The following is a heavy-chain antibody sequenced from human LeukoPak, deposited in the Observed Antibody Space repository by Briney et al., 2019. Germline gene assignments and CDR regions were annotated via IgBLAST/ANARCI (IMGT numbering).Heavy chain of an antibody. CDR3: ARVRLVGYDILTGYYSFDY. J-gene: IGHJ4*02. V-gene: IGHV4-59*01. CDR1: GGSISTYS. CDR2: IYYSGNT. D-gene: IGHD3-9*01. Sequence: PSETLCLTCTVSGGSISTYSWSWIRQPPGKGLEWMGYIYYSGNTNYNPSLKSRVTISVDTSKNQFSLKLSSVTAADTAVYYCARVRLVGYDILTGYYSFDYWGQGTLVTVSS.